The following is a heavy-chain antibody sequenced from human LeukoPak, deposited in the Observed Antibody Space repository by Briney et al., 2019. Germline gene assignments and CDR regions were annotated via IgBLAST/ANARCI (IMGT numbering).Heavy chain of an antibody. Sequence: SETLSLTCTVSGGSISSSSYYWGWIRQPPGKGLEWIGSIYYSGSTYYNPSLKSPVTISVDTSKNQFSLKLSSVTAADTAVYYCARQERFLEWLWDYWGQGTLVTVSS. J-gene: IGHJ4*02. CDR3: ARQERFLEWLWDY. CDR1: GGSISSSSYY. V-gene: IGHV4-39*01. D-gene: IGHD3-3*01. CDR2: IYYSGST.